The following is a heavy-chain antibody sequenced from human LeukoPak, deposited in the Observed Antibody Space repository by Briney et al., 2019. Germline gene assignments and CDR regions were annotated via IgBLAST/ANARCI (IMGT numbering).Heavy chain of an antibody. CDR1: GYTFTGYY. Sequence: ASVKVSCKASGYTFTGYYMHRVRQAPGQGLEWMGWINPNSGGTNYAQKFQGRVTMTRDTSISTAYMELSRLRSDDTVVYYCARVGGDEGWYVRWGQGTLVTVSS. CDR2: INPNSGGT. CDR3: ARVGGDEGWYVR. J-gene: IGHJ4*02. D-gene: IGHD2-15*01. V-gene: IGHV1-2*02.